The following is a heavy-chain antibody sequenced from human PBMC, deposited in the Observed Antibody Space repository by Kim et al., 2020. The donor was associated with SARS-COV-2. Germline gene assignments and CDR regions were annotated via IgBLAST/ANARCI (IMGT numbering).Heavy chain of an antibody. CDR1: GFTFSSYV. Sequence: GGSLRLSCAASGFTFSSYVMTWVRQAPGKGLEWVSSISGSGGSTYYADSVQDRFTLSRDNSKNTLNLQMDSLRAEDTAVYYCAKGAVRGYGDYASGSPFDCWGQGTLVTVSS. D-gene: IGHD4-17*01. J-gene: IGHJ4*02. CDR2: ISGSGGST. V-gene: IGHV3-23*01. CDR3: AKGAVRGYGDYASGSPFDC.